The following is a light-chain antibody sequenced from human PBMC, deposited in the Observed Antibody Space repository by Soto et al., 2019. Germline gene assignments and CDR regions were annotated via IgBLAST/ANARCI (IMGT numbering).Light chain of an antibody. J-gene: IGKJ1*01. CDR1: RSISGY. CDR2: SAS. CDR3: QQTYSTPRT. Sequence: DIQMAQSPPSLSASLGDRITLTCRASRSISGYLNWYQQQSGKAPKLLISSASTLQGGVPSRFSGSGSGIDFPLSISSLQPEDVATYYCQQTYSTPRTFGQGTKVEIK. V-gene: IGKV1-39*01.